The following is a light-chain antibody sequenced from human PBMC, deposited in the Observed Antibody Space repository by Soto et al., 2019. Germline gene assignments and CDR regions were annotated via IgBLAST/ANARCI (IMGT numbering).Light chain of an antibody. CDR1: QSISSY. J-gene: IGKJ5*01. CDR3: QHSYTSRIT. Sequence: DIQMTQSPSSLSASVGDRVTITCRASQSISSYLNWYQQKPGKAPKLLIFAASSLQSGVPSRFSGSGSGTDFTLTVSSLQPEDFATYYCQHSYTSRITFGLGTRLEIK. CDR2: AAS. V-gene: IGKV1-39*01.